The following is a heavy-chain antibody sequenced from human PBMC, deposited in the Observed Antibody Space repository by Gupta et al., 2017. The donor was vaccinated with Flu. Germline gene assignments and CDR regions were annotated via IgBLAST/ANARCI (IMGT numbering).Heavy chain of an antibody. J-gene: IGHJ6*03. V-gene: IGHV4-61*08. D-gene: IGHD1-26*01. Sequence: GYYWSWIRQFPGKELEWIGYIFSNGNTNYNLSLKSRVTMSVDTSKNQFSLKLYSVTAADTAVYYCARSGNSLYYYYSMDVWGSGTTVTVSS. CDR3: ARSGNSLYYYYSMDV. CDR2: IFSNGNT. CDR1: GYY.